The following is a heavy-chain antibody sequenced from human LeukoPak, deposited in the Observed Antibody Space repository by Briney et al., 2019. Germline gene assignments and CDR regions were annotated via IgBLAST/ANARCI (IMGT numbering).Heavy chain of an antibody. Sequence: GGSLRLSCAASGFTFRNKWMHWVRQAPGKGPVWVSRINSDGSITNYADSVKGRFTISRDNAKNTVYLQMNSLRAEDTAVYYCVKWDFGWGQGTLVTVSS. CDR1: GFTFRNKW. J-gene: IGHJ4*02. D-gene: IGHD1-26*01. V-gene: IGHV3-74*01. CDR2: INSDGSIT. CDR3: VKWDFG.